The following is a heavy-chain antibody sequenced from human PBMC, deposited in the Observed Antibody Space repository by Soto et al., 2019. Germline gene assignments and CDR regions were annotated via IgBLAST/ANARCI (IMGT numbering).Heavy chain of an antibody. CDR3: ARAHYGDYGSYYFDY. J-gene: IGHJ4*02. CDR2: IYSGGST. D-gene: IGHD4-17*01. CDR1: GFTVSSNY. V-gene: IGHV3-53*01. Sequence: GGSLRLSCAASGFTVSSNYMSWVRQAPGKGLEWVSVIYSGGSTYYADSVKGRFTISRDNSKNTLYLQMNSLRAEDTAVYYCARAHYGDYGSYYFDYWGQGTLVTVSS.